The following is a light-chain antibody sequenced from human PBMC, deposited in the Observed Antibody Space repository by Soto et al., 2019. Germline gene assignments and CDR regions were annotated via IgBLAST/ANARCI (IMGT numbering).Light chain of an antibody. CDR2: DVS. Sequence: QSALTQPASVSRSPGQSITISCTGTSSDVESYNLVSWYQQHPGKAPKVMIYDVSKRPSGVPDRFSGSKTGNTASLTLSGLHAEDEAYYYCCSYAGSYTFYAFGTGTKLTVL. CDR1: SSDVESYNL. CDR3: CSYAGSYTFYA. V-gene: IGLV2-11*01. J-gene: IGLJ1*01.